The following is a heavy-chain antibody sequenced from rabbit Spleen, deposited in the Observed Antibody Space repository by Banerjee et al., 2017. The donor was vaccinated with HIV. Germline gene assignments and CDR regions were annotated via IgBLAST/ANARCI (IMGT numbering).Heavy chain of an antibody. CDR2: IYTGSSGST. CDR1: GFSFSSGYY. J-gene: IGHJ3*01. Sequence: QSLEESGGDLVKPGASLTLTCTASGFSFSSGYYMSWVRQAPGKGLEWIACIYTGSSGSTYYASWAKGRFTISRTSSTTVTLQMTSLTAADTATYFCARHYDPRIYRLDLWGPGTLVTVS. CDR3: ARHYDPRIYRLDL. D-gene: IGHD1-1*01. V-gene: IGHV1S40*01.